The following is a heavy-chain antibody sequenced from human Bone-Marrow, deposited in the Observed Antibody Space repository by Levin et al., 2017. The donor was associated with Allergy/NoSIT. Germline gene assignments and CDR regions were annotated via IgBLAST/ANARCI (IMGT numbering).Heavy chain of an antibody. V-gene: IGHV3-74*01. CDR2: INSDGSDT. J-gene: IGHJ6*02. Sequence: GGSLRLSCAASGFTFSTFRMHWVRQAPGKGLVWVSLINSDGSDTNYADSGKGRFTISRDNAKNTLSLQMDSLRAEDTDMYYCARDGGGLAVWGQGTTVTVSS. D-gene: IGHD3-10*01. CDR3: ARDGGGLAV. CDR1: GFTFSTFR.